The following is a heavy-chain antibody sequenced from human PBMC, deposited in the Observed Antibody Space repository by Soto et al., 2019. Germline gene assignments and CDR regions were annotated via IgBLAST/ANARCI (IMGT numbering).Heavy chain of an antibody. CDR3: ARAAPTAAVDY. J-gene: IGHJ4*02. Sequence: SETLSLTCAVYGGSFSGYYWSWIRQPPGKWLQWIGEINHSGSTHYNPSLKSRVSISADTSKNQFSLKLTSVTAADTAVYYCARAAPTAAVDYWGRGSLVTVSS. D-gene: IGHD1-26*01. CDR1: GGSFSGYY. CDR2: INHSGST. V-gene: IGHV4-34*01.